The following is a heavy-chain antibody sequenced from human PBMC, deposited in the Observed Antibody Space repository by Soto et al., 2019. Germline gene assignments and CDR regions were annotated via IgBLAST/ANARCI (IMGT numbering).Heavy chain of an antibody. CDR2: INHSGST. CDR3: ARGGGPDTAMVENWFDP. V-gene: IGHV4-34*01. Sequence: SETLSLTCAVYGGSFSGYYWSWIRQPPGKGLEWIGEINHSGSTNYNPSLKSRVTISVDTSKNQFSLKLSSVTAADTAVYYCARGGGPDTAMVENWFDPWGQGTLVTVSS. CDR1: GGSFSGYY. D-gene: IGHD5-18*01. J-gene: IGHJ5*02.